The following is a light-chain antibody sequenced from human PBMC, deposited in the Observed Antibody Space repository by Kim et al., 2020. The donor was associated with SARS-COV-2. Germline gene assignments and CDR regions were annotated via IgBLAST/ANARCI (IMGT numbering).Light chain of an antibody. Sequence: ASVGNSVTVACRASESSSRYLNWYQHKTGNAPNVLIYGASSLQSGVPSRFSGSGSGRDFSLTLNSLQPEDFATYYCQQSYSTPVTFGQGTKLEI. J-gene: IGKJ2*01. V-gene: IGKV1-39*01. CDR3: QQSYSTPVT. CDR1: ESSSRY. CDR2: GAS.